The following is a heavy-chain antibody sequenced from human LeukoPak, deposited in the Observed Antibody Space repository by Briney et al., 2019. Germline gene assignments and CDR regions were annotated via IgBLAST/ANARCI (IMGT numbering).Heavy chain of an antibody. D-gene: IGHD5-12*01. CDR2: IYSGGST. Sequence: PGGSLRLSCAASGFTVSSNYMSWVRQAPGKGLEWVSVIYSGGSTYYADSVKGRFTISRDNSKNTLYLQMNGLRAEDTAVYYCARDRSGYDSFDYWGQGTLVTVSS. CDR3: ARDRSGYDSFDY. V-gene: IGHV3-53*01. J-gene: IGHJ4*02. CDR1: GFTVSSNY.